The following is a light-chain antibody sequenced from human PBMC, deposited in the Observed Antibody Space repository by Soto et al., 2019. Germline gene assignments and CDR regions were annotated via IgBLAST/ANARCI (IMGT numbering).Light chain of an antibody. CDR1: NSDVGGYNY. CDR3: NSYTTSTTWV. J-gene: IGLJ3*02. V-gene: IGLV2-14*01. CDR2: EVS. Sequence: QSVLTQPASVSGSPGQSIAISCTGTNSDVGGYNYVSWYQHHPGKAPKLIIYEVSNRPSGVSNRFSGSKSGNTASLTISGLQAEDEADYYCNSYTTSTTWVFGGGTKLTVL.